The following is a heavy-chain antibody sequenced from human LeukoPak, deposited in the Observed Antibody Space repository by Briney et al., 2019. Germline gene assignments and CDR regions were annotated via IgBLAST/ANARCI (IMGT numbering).Heavy chain of an antibody. Sequence: ASVKVSCKASGYTFTGYYMHWVRQAPGQGLEWMGWINPNSGGTNYAQKFQGRVTMTRDTSISTAYMELSRLRSDDTAVYYCARGRGTMIVDSTTRWAGRNWHFDLWGRGTLVTVSS. V-gene: IGHV1-2*02. CDR1: GYTFTGYY. J-gene: IGHJ2*01. CDR3: ARGRGTMIVDSTTRWAGRNWHFDL. CDR2: INPNSGGT. D-gene: IGHD3-22*01.